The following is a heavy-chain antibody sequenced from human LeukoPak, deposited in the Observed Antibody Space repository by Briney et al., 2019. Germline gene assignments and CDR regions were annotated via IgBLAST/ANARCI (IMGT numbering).Heavy chain of an antibody. CDR1: GFTFTSSA. CDR3: AAVLGRDVDTAMVDDY. CDR2: IVVGSGNT. J-gene: IGHJ4*02. D-gene: IGHD5-18*01. V-gene: IGHV1-58*02. Sequence: SVKVPCKASGFTFTSSAMQWVRQARGQRLEWIGWIVVGSGNTNYAQKFQERVTITRDMSASTAYMELSSLRSEDTAVYYCAAVLGRDVDTAMVDDYWGQGTLVTVSS.